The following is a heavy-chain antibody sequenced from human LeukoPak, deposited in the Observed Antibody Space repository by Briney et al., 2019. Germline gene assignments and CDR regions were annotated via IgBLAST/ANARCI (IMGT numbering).Heavy chain of an antibody. V-gene: IGHV4-4*07. Sequence: SETLSLTCTVSGGSISSYYWSWIRQPAGKGLEWVGRIYTSGATNYNPSLKSRVTMSVDTSKIQFSLKLKLTSVTAADTAMYYCARGVVFGSGINAFDIWGQGTVVTVSS. CDR2: IYTSGAT. J-gene: IGHJ3*02. CDR1: GGSISSYY. D-gene: IGHD3-10*01. CDR3: ARGVVFGSGINAFDI.